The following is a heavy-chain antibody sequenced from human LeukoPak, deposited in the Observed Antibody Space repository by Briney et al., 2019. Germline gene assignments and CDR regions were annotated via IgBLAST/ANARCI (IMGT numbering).Heavy chain of an antibody. D-gene: IGHD4/OR15-4a*01. CDR1: GDSINTYY. CDR3: AREIHYGADRWFDP. J-gene: IGHJ5*02. V-gene: IGHV4-59*01. Sequence: SETLSLTCTVSGDSINTYYWSWIRQPPGKGLEWIGYIYYTWGTNCNPSLRSRLTMSVDTSNNSFSLKLKSVTAADTAVYHCAREIHYGADRWFDPWGQGILVTVSS. CDR2: IYYTWGT.